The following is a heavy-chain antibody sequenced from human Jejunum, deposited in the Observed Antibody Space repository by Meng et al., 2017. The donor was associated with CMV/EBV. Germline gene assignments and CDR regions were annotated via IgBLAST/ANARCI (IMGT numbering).Heavy chain of an antibody. CDR1: GDSINNHF. CDR3: ARGESRGYYYFDY. J-gene: IGHJ4*02. V-gene: IGHV4-4*07. Sequence: GHLQVSGPGLVRPSEPLSPTCSVSGDSINNHFWSWIRQPAGKKLEWIGRISSSGNTNYTPSFKSRVIMSLDTSNNQFFLKLTSVTAADTALYYCARGESRGYYYFDYWGQGILVTVSS. CDR2: ISSSGNT. D-gene: IGHD3-22*01.